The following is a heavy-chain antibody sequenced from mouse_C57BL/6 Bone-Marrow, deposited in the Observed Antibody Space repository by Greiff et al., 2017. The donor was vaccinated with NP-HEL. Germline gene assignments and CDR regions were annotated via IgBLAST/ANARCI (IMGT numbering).Heavy chain of an antibody. V-gene: IGHV1-64*01. D-gene: IGHD6-5*01. J-gene: IGHJ4*01. Sequence: VQLQQSGAELVKPGASVKLSCKASGYTFTSYWMHWVKQRPGQGLEWIGMIHPNSGSTNYNEKFKSKATLTVDKSSSTAYMQLSSLTSEDSAVYYCARSYPLAMDYWGQGTSVTVSS. CDR3: ARSYPLAMDY. CDR1: GYTFTSYW. CDR2: IHPNSGST.